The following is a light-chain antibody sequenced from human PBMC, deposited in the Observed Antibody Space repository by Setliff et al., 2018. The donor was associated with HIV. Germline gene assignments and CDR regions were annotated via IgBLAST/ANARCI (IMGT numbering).Light chain of an antibody. J-gene: IGLJ2*01. CDR1: SSDVGNTLS. Sequence: QSVLTQPASVSGSPGQSINISCTGSSSDVGNTLSVSWYQQNVGEVPKLLIYEVDRRPSGISHRFSGSKSGNTASLTISGLQVEDEADYYCCSYGSGDIWVFGGGTKVTVL. V-gene: IGLV2-23*02. CDR2: EVD. CDR3: CSYGSGDIWV.